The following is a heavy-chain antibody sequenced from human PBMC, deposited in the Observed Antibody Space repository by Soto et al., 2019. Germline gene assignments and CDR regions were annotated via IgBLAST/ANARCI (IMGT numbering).Heavy chain of an antibody. Sequence: SLRLSCAASGFTFSSYAMHWVRQAPGKGLEWVAVISYDGSNKYFADSVKGRFTISRDNSKNTLYLQMNSLRAEDTALYYCAREAYGDHYFDNWGQGTLVTVSS. CDR3: AREAYGDHYFDN. CDR1: GFTFSSYA. J-gene: IGHJ4*02. D-gene: IGHD4-17*01. V-gene: IGHV3-30-3*01. CDR2: ISYDGSNK.